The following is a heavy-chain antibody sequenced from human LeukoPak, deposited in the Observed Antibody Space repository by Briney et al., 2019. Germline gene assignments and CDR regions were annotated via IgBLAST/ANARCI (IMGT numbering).Heavy chain of an antibody. CDR3: AKDRGGTYYFDF. CDR1: GFIFDTYG. D-gene: IGHD1-26*01. Sequence: PGGSLRLSCAASGFIFDTYGMHWVRQAPGKGLEWVAVIWYDGNKKYYADSVKGRFTISRDNSKNTLYLQMNSLRAEDTAVYYCAKDRGGTYYFDFWGQGTLVTVSS. J-gene: IGHJ4*02. CDR2: IWYDGNKK. V-gene: IGHV3-33*03.